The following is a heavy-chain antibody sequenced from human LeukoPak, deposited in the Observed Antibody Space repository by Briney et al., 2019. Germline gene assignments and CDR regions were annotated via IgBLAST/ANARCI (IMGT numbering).Heavy chain of an antibody. CDR2: INTGNGNT. D-gene: IGHD2-21*02. J-gene: IGHJ4*02. Sequence: GASVKVSCKASGHTSTTYAIHWVRQAPGQGLECMGWINTGNGNTKYSQKFQGRVTITRDTSASTAYMDLSSLRSEDTAVYYCARNTETAIPLPYYFDYWGQGTLVTVSS. CDR3: ARNTETAIPLPYYFDY. CDR1: GHTSTTYA. V-gene: IGHV1-3*04.